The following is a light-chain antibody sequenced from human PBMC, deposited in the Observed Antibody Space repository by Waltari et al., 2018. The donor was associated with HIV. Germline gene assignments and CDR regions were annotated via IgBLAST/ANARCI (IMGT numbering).Light chain of an antibody. CDR1: TSAFGDYDH. CDR2: EVN. V-gene: IGLV2-14*01. CDR3: GSYTSSTAWV. J-gene: IGLJ3*02. Sequence: QSALTQPASVSGSPGQSITISCTGTTSAFGDYDHVSWYQQHPGKTPHLIIYEVNNPPAGGTHRFRGYKSGNTASLTISGLQAEDEADYYCGSYTSSTAWVFGGGT.